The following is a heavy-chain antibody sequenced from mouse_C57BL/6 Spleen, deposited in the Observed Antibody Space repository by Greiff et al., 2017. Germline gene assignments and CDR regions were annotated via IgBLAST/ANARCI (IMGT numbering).Heavy chain of an antibody. CDR2: IYPGDGDT. V-gene: IGHV1-80*01. J-gene: IGHJ4*01. D-gene: IGHD1-1*01. CDR1: GYAFSSYW. Sequence: QVQLQQSGAELVKPGASVTISCKASGYAFSSYWMNWVKQRPGKGLEWIGQIYPGDGDTNYNGKFKGKATLTADKSSSTAYMQLSSLTSEDSAVYFCARFYYGSIYYAMDYWGQGTSVTVSS. CDR3: ARFYYGSIYYAMDY.